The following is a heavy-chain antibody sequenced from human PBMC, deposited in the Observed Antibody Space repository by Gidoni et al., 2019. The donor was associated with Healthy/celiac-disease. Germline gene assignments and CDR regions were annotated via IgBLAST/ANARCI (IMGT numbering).Heavy chain of an antibody. J-gene: IGHJ4*02. CDR1: GGSNSSSSYY. Sequence: QLQLQESGPGLVKPSETLSLTCTVPGGSNSSSSYYWGGIRQPPGKGLEWIGSIYSSGSTYYNPSLKSRVTISVDTSKNQFSLKLSSVTAADTAVYYGARPGGAKTETDYWGQGTLVTVSS. CDR2: IYSSGST. D-gene: IGHD1-26*01. V-gene: IGHV4-39*01. CDR3: ARPGGAKTETDY.